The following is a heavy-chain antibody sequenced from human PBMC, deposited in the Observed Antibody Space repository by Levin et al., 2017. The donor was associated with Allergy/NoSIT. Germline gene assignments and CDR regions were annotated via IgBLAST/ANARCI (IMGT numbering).Heavy chain of an antibody. CDR1: GFTFSNYR. Sequence: GESLKISCAASGFTFSNYRMNWVRQAPGKGPEWVSTIYSRSDEIYYADSVKGRFTISRDNAKNSLYLHMNSLRADDTARYYCARDTDYDNNYHNFDFWGQGTLVTVSS. CDR2: IYSRSDEI. J-gene: IGHJ4*02. D-gene: IGHD3-16*01. CDR3: ARDTDYDNNYHNFDF. V-gene: IGHV3-21*06.